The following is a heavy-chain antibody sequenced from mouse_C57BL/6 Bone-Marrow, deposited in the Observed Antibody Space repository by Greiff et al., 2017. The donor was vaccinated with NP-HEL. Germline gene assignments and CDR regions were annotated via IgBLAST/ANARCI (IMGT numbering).Heavy chain of an antibody. J-gene: IGHJ4*01. CDR1: GYTFTSYG. V-gene: IGHV1-81*01. CDR2: IYPRSGNT. Sequence: ESGAELARPGASVKLSCKASGYTFTSYGISWVKQRTGQGLEWIGEIYPRSGNTYYNEKFKGKATLTADKSSSTAYMELLSLTAEDSAVYFCARGASYAMDYWGQGTSVTVSS. CDR3: ARGASYAMDY. D-gene: IGHD6-1*01.